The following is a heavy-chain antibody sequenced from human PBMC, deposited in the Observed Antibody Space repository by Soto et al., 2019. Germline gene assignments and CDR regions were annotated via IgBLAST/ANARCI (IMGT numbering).Heavy chain of an antibody. CDR1: GYTFTTYG. D-gene: IGHD1-1*01. CDR2: ISAHNGNT. CDR3: ARGGYGDY. Sequence: QVHLVQSGAEVKKPGASVKVSCKGSGYTFTTYGITWVRQAPGQGLEGLGWISAHNGNTNYAQKLQGRISVTRDTSTSPAYMELRSLGSDVTAVYYWARGGYGDYWGQRALVTVSS. V-gene: IGHV1-18*01. J-gene: IGHJ4*02.